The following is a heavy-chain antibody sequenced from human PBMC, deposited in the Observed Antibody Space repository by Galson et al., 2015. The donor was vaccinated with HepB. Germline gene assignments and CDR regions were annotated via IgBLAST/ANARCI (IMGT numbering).Heavy chain of an antibody. Sequence: SVKVSCKASGGTFSSYAISWVRQAPGQGLEWMGGIIPIFGTANYAQKFQGRVTITADESTSTAYMELSSLRSEDTAVYYCARDLGLGIHKPQGGAFDIWGQGTMVTVSS. J-gene: IGHJ3*02. D-gene: IGHD3-16*01. CDR3: ARDLGLGIHKPQGGAFDI. CDR1: GGTFSSYA. V-gene: IGHV1-69*13. CDR2: IIPIFGTA.